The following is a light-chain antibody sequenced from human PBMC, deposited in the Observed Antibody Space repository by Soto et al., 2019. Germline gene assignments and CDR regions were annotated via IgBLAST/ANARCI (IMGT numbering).Light chain of an antibody. V-gene: IGLV4-69*01. J-gene: IGLJ3*02. CDR1: SGHSSYA. Sequence: QLVLTQSPSASASPGASVKLTCTLSSGHSSYAIAWHQQQPEKGPRYLMKLNSDGRHSKGDGIPDRFSGSSSGAERYLTITSLQAEGEADYFGHTWGTVQGVFGGGTKVTVL. CDR3: HTWGTVQGV. CDR2: LNSDGRH.